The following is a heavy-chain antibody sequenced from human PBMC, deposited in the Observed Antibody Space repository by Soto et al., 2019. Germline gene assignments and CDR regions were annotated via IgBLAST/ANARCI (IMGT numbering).Heavy chain of an antibody. V-gene: IGHV1-69*01. D-gene: IGHD1-26*01. CDR2: IIPIFGTA. CDR3: ARDGGRHSGGSDY. Sequence: QVQLVQSGAEVKKPGSSVKVSCKASGGTFSSYSINWVRQAPGQGLEWMGEIIPIFGTANYAQKFQGRVTITPDESTSTAYMELSSLRSEDTAVYYCARDGGRHSGGSDYWGQGTLVTVSS. CDR1: GGTFSSYS. J-gene: IGHJ4*02.